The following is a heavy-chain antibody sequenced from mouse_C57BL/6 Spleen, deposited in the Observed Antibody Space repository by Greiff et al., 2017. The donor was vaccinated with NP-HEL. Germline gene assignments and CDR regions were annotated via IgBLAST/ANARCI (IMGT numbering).Heavy chain of an antibody. V-gene: IGHV1-69*01. CDR2: IDPSDSYT. CDR3: ARYDYYYGSSY. D-gene: IGHD1-1*01. CDR1: GYTFTSYW. J-gene: IGHJ2*01. Sequence: VQLQQPGAELVMPGASVKLSCKASGYTFTSYWMHWVKQRPGQGLEWIGEIDPSDSYTNYNQKFKGKSTLTVDKSSSTAYMQLSSLTSEDSAVYYCARYDYYYGSSYWGQGTTLTVSS.